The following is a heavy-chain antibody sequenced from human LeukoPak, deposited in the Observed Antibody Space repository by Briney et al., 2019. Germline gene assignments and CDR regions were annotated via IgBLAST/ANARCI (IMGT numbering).Heavy chain of an antibody. CDR2: INHSGST. D-gene: IGHD3-10*01. CDR3: ARNGLLWFGELYHYYGMDV. J-gene: IGHJ6*02. CDR1: GGSFSGYY. V-gene: IGHV4-34*01. Sequence: SETLSLTCAVYGGSFSGYYWSWIRQPPGKGLEWIGEINHSGSTNYNPSLKSRVTISVDTSKNQFSLKLSSVTAADTAVYYCARNGLLWFGELYHYYGMDVWGQGTTVTVSS.